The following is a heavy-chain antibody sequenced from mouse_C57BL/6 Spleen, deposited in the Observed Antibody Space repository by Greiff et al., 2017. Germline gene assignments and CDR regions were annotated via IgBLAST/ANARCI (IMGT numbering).Heavy chain of an antibody. Sequence: VQLQQPGAELVMPGASVKLSCKASGYTFTSYWMHWVKQRPGQGLEWIGEIDPSDSYTNYNQKFKGKSTLTVDKSSSTAYMQLSSLTSEDSAVYDCAREDYGSSPAWFAYWGQGTLLTVSA. CDR2: IDPSDSYT. V-gene: IGHV1-69*01. J-gene: IGHJ3*01. CDR1: GYTFTSYW. D-gene: IGHD1-1*01. CDR3: AREDYGSSPAWFAY.